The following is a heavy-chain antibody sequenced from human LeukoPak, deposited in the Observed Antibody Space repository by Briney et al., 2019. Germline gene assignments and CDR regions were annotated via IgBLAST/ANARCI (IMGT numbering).Heavy chain of an antibody. V-gene: IGHV3-74*01. J-gene: IGHJ3*02. Sequence: GGSLRLSCAASGFTFSSYWMHWVRQAPGKGQVWVSRMNNDGSITSYADSVKGRFTISRDNAKNTLYLQMNSLRAEDTAVYYCAREEHTGADAFDIWGQGTMVTVSS. CDR1: GFTFSSYW. D-gene: IGHD2-21*01. CDR3: AREEHTGADAFDI. CDR2: MNNDGSIT.